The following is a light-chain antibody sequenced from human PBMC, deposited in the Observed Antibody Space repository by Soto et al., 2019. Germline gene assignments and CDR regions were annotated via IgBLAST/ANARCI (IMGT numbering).Light chain of an antibody. Sequence: DIVMTQSPLSLPVTPGEPASISCRSSQSLLHSNGNTYLDWYLQKPGQSPQLLIYLGSIRASGVPDRFSGSGSGTYFTLKISRVEAEDVGTYYCMQSLQTVTFGGGTKVEIK. V-gene: IGKV2-28*01. CDR2: LGS. J-gene: IGKJ4*01. CDR1: QSLLHSNGNTY. CDR3: MQSLQTVT.